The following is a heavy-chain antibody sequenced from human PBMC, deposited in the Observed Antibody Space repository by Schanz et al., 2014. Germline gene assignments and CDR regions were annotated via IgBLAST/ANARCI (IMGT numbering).Heavy chain of an antibody. V-gene: IGHV3-53*01. D-gene: IGHD1-1*01. J-gene: IGHJ3*02. CDR2: IYSGGST. CDR3: ARDRWDWNNAFDI. CDR1: GFTVSSTS. Sequence: EVQLEEGGGGLIQPGGSLRLSCAASGFTVSSTSLRSVLPSPGPLLEWVSVIYSGGSTYYADSVKGRFTISRDNSKNTLYLQMNSLRAEDTAVYYCARDRWDWNNAFDIWGQGTMVTVSS.